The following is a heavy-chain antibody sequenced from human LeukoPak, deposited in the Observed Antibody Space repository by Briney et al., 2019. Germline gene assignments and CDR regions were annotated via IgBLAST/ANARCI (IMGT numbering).Heavy chain of an antibody. V-gene: IGHV4-34*01. D-gene: IGHD3-9*01. Sequence: TSETLSLTCAVYGGSFTGYYWSWIRQPPGKGLEWIGEIDHSGSTNYNPSLKSRVTISVDKSKNQFSLKLSSVTAADTAVYYCARVIVVTGYYIVDYWGQGTLVTVSS. CDR1: GGSFTGYY. CDR2: IDHSGST. CDR3: ARVIVVTGYYIVDY. J-gene: IGHJ4*02.